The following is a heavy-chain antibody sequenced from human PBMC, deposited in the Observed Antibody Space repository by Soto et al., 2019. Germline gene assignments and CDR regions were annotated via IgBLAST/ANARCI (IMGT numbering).Heavy chain of an antibody. CDR2: ISYDGTNK. CDR3: ARDPKTSGGQHWASNYSDS. V-gene: IGHV3-30-3*01. J-gene: IGHJ4*02. CDR1: GFSFSISP. Sequence: GGSLRLSCAASGFSFSISPMHWVRQAPGKGPEWVALISYDGTNKFYADSVKGRFTISRDNSKSTLYLQVDSLRPEDAAVYYCARDPKTSGGQHWASNYSDSWGQGALVTVSS. D-gene: IGHD7-27*01.